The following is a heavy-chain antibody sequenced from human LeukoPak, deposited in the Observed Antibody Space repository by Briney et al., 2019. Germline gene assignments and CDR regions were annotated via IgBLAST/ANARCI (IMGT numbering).Heavy chain of an antibody. D-gene: IGHD2-8*01. CDR2: ISYDGSNK. V-gene: IGHV3-30-3*01. J-gene: IGHJ4*02. CDR1: GFIFSSYA. Sequence: PGGSLRLSCAASGFIFSSYAMHWVRQAPDKGRECVAVISYDGSNKYYADSVKGRFTISRDNSKNTLYLQMNSLRAEDTAVYYCARAIMVYAGEYYFDYWGQGTLVTVSS. CDR3: ARAIMVYAGEYYFDY.